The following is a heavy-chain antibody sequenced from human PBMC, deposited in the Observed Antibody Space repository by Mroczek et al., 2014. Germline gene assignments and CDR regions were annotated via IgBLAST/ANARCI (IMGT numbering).Heavy chain of an antibody. CDR3: ARDQPTFNXSHGDDGFDI. D-gene: IGHD5-24*01. CDR2: IWFDGTKK. Sequence: QVQLVQSGGGVVQPGRSLSLSCAASGFTFSSFGMHWVRQAPGKGLEWVAIIWFDGTKKYYADSVKGRFTISRDNSKNTLFLQMNSLRAEDTAVYYCARDQPTFNXSHGDDGFDIWGQGTSGPPSLQ. CDR1: GFTFSSFG. V-gene: IGHV3-33*01. J-gene: IGHJ3*02.